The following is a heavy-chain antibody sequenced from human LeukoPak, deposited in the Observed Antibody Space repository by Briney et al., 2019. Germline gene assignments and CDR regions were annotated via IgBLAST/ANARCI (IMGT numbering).Heavy chain of an antibody. J-gene: IGHJ3*02. CDR1: GFIFPNYV. D-gene: IGHD4-11*01. CDR2: ISGSGGNT. CDR3: ANEYSKGDI. V-gene: IGHV3-23*01. Sequence: GGSLRLSCAASGFIFPNYVMSWVRQAPGKGLEWVSAISGSGGNTYYADSVKGRFTISRDNSKNTLYLQMNGLRAEDAAVYYCANEYSKGDIWGQGTMVTVSS.